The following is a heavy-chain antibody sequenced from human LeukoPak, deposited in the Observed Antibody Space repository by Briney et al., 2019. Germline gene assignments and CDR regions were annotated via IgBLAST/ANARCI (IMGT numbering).Heavy chain of an antibody. V-gene: IGHV1-18*01. CDR1: GYSFRSYG. Sequence: ASVKVSCKASGYSFRSYGITWVRQAPGQGLEWMGWISVYNVKTHYAQNLQGRVSMTTDTSTSTAYVELRSLRSDDTAGYYCARGTSSYSDYNTFDYWGQGTLVSVSS. CDR3: ARGTSSYSDYNTFDY. D-gene: IGHD4-11*01. J-gene: IGHJ4*02. CDR2: ISVYNVKT.